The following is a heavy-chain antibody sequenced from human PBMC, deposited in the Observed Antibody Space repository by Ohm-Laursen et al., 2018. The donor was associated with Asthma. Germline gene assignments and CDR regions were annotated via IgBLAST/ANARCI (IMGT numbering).Heavy chain of an antibody. J-gene: IGHJ6*02. CDR1: GFTFSSYG. CDR2: ISYDGSNK. CDR3: ARDRVDIVTTTMNFYYGMDV. V-gene: IGHV3-30*03. Sequence: SLRLSCTASGFTFSSYGMHWVRQAPGKGLEWVAVISYDGSNKYYADSVKGRFTISRDNAKRSLYLQMNSLRAEDTAVYYCARDRVDIVTTTMNFYYGMDVWGQGTTVTVSS. D-gene: IGHD5-12*01.